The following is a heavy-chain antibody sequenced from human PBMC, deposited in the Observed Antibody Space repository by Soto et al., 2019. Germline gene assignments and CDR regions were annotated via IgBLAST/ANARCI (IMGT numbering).Heavy chain of an antibody. V-gene: IGHV1-3*01. CDR2: INAGNGNT. J-gene: IGHJ4*02. CDR3: ARGAHIVVVGRY. Sequence: ASVKVSCKASGYTFTSYAMHWVRQTPGQRLEWMGWINAGNGNTKYSQKFRGRVTITADKSTSTAYMELSSLRSEDTAVYYCARGAHIVVVGRYWGQGTLVTVSS. CDR1: GYTFTSYA. D-gene: IGHD2-21*01.